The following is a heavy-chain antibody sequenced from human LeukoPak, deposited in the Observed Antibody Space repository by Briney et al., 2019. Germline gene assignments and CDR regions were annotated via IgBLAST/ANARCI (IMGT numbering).Heavy chain of an antibody. CDR2: ISSSSSYI. Sequence: GGSLRLSCAASGFTFSSYSMNWVRQAPGKGLEWVSSISSSSSYIYYADSVKGRFTISRDNAKNSLYLQMNSLRAEDTAVYYCARDQQWLARGADYWGQGTLVTVSS. J-gene: IGHJ4*02. D-gene: IGHD6-19*01. CDR3: ARDQQWLARGADY. CDR1: GFTFSSYS. V-gene: IGHV3-21*01.